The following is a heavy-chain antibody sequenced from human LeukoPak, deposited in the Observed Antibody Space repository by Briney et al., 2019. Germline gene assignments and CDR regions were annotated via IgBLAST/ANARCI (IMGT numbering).Heavy chain of an antibody. D-gene: IGHD3-10*01. Sequence: GGSLRLSCAASGFTFTNYAMSWVRQAPGKGLEWVSSISSSGGSTYYPDSVKGRFTISRDNSKNTLYLQMNSLRAEDTAVYYCAKDRPPSLYGTGPWDSWGQGTLVTASS. CDR1: GFTFTNYA. CDR3: AKDRPPSLYGTGPWDS. CDR2: ISSSGGST. J-gene: IGHJ4*02. V-gene: IGHV3-23*01.